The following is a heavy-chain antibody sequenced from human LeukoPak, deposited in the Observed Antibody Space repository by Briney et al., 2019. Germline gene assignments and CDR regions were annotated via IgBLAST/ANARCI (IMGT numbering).Heavy chain of an antibody. CDR2: ISGSGGST. CDR1: GFNFGSYA. D-gene: IGHD2-15*01. Sequence: GGSLRLSCAASGFNFGSYAMSWVRQAPGKGLEWVSAISGSGGSTYYADSVKGRCTISSDKSTNTLYLIMNSLRAEDTAVYYCAKAYCSGVSCYVRGFDYWGQGTLVTVSS. J-gene: IGHJ4*02. V-gene: IGHV3-23*01. CDR3: AKAYCSGVSCYVRGFDY.